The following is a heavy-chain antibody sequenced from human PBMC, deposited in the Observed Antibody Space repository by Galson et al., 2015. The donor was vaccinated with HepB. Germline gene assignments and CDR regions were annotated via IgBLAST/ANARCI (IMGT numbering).Heavy chain of an antibody. V-gene: IGHV3-33*08. J-gene: IGHJ4*02. CDR2: IWYDGSNK. D-gene: IGHD5-12*01. CDR1: GFTFSSYG. Sequence: SLRLSCAASGFTFSSYGMHWVRQAPGKGLEWVAVIWYDGSNKYYADSVKGRFTISRDNSKNTLYLQMNSLRAEDTAVYYCARERERSRSHFFVATIRAFGYWGQGTLVTVSS. CDR3: ARERERSRSHFFVATIRAFGY.